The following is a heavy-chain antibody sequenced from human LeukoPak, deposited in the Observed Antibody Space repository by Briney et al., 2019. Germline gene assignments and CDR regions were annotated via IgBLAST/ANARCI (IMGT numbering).Heavy chain of an antibody. CDR2: ITGRGEHI. D-gene: IGHD1-26*01. CDR1: GFTFSSYG. Sequence: GGSLRLSCTASGFTFSSYGMNWVRQAPGKGLEWVSGITGRGEHIYYAGSVKGRFTISRDNSKNTLYLQMNSLRAEDTAVYYCARGGSYSYYFDYWGQGTLVTVSS. CDR3: ARGGSYSYYFDY. V-gene: IGHV3-23*01. J-gene: IGHJ4*02.